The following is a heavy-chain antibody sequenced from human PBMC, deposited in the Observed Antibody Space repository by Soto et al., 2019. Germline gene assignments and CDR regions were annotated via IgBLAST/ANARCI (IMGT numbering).Heavy chain of an antibody. D-gene: IGHD3-22*01. Sequence: EVQLVESGGGLVKPGGSLRLSCAASGFTFSSYNMNWARQAPGKGLEWVSSISSSSSYIYYADSVKGRFTISRDNAKNSLYLQMNSLRAEDTAVYYCASPPYYYDTSGYSYWGQGTLVTVSS. CDR1: GFTFSSYN. J-gene: IGHJ4*02. CDR3: ASPPYYYDTSGYSY. CDR2: ISSSSSYI. V-gene: IGHV3-21*01.